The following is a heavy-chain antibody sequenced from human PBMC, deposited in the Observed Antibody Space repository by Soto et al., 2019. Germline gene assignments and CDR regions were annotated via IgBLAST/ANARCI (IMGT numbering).Heavy chain of an antibody. Sequence: VSLRLSCAASGFTFSSYAMSWVRQAPWKGLEWVSSISGSGGSTYYADSVKGRFTISRDNSKNTLYLQMNSLRAEDTAVYYCAKTVSSALYTFDIWGQGTMVTVSS. V-gene: IGHV3-23*01. CDR2: ISGSGGST. D-gene: IGHD6-25*01. CDR3: AKTVSSALYTFDI. CDR1: GFTFSSYA. J-gene: IGHJ3*02.